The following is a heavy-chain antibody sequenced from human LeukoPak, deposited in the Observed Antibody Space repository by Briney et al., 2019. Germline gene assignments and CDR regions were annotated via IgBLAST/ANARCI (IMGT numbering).Heavy chain of an antibody. Sequence: TSETLSLTCTVSGDSISSSSYYWGWIRQPPGKGLEWIGSIYYSGSRYYNPSLKSRVTISVDTSKNQFSLKLSFVTAADTAVYYCARTGLLNWFDPWGQGTLVTVSS. V-gene: IGHV4-39*01. J-gene: IGHJ5*02. CDR3: ARTGLLNWFDP. CDR1: GDSISSSSYY. CDR2: IYYSGSR. D-gene: IGHD2-8*02.